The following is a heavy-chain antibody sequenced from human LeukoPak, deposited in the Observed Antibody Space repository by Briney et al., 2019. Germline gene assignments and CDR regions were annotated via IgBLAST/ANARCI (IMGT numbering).Heavy chain of an antibody. D-gene: IGHD3-22*01. CDR3: ARGPRRDYCDSSGYSDYFDY. Sequence: PSETLSLTCAVYGGSFSGYYWSWVRQAPGKGLEWVSSISSSSSYIYYADSVKGRFTISRDNAKNSLYLQMNSLRAEDTAVYYCARGPRRDYCDSSGYSDYFDYWGQGTLVTVSS. V-gene: IGHV3-21*01. CDR1: GGSFSGYY. J-gene: IGHJ4*02. CDR2: ISSSSSYI.